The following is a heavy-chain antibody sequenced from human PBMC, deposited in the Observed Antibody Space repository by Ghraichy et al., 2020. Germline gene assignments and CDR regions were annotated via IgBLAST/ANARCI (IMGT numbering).Heavy chain of an antibody. V-gene: IGHV3-74*01. D-gene: IGHD6-13*01. CDR1: GFTLSSHW. CDR3: VRDRTVAGTGPHFDY. J-gene: IGHJ4*02. Sequence: GGSLRLSCAVSGFTLSSHWMHWVRQAPGKGLVWVSRIHPDGSDTTYEDSVKGRFTISRDNAENMVYLQMNSLRAEDAAVYYCVRDRTVAGTGPHFDYWGQGPLVTVSS. CDR2: IHPDGSDT.